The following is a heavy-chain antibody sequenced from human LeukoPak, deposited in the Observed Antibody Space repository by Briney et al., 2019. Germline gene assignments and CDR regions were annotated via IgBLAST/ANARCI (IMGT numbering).Heavy chain of an antibody. CDR1: GGSFSVYY. D-gene: IGHD3-22*01. Sequence: SETLSLTCAVYGGSFSVYYWSWIRQPPGKGLEWIGEINHSGSTNYNPSLKSRVTISVDTSKNQFSLKLSSVTAADTAVYYCARARYYDGSGYPRGNWFDPWGQGTLVTVSS. CDR2: INHSGST. V-gene: IGHV4-34*01. J-gene: IGHJ5*02. CDR3: ARARYYDGSGYPRGNWFDP.